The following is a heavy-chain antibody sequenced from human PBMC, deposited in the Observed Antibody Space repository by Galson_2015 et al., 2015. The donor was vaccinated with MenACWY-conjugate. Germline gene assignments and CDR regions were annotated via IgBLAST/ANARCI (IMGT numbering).Heavy chain of an antibody. D-gene: IGHD4/OR15-4a*01. Sequence: SLRLSCAASGFIFSSHSMNWVRQAPGRGLEWISYISSSSTSINYADSVKGRFTISRDNAKNSLYLQMNSLRDEDTAVYYCAKSMTILDYLGQGTLVTVSS. J-gene: IGHJ4*02. CDR2: ISSSSTSI. CDR1: GFIFSSHS. V-gene: IGHV3-48*02. CDR3: AKSMTILDY.